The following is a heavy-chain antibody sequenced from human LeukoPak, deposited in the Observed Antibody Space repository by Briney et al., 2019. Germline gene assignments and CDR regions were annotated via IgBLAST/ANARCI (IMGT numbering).Heavy chain of an antibody. J-gene: IGHJ2*01. CDR1: GGSISSGSYY. CDR2: IYTSGST. Sequence: PSQTLSLTCTVSGGSISSGSYYWSWIRQPGGKGLEWIGRIYTSGSTNYNPSLKSRVTISVDTSKNQFSLKLSSVTAADTAVYYCARTHSSGWSGSYWYFDLWGRGTLVTVSS. D-gene: IGHD6-19*01. V-gene: IGHV4-61*02. CDR3: ARTHSSGWSGSYWYFDL.